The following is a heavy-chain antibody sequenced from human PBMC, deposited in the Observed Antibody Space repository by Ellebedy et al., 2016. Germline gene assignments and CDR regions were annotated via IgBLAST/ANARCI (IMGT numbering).Heavy chain of an antibody. V-gene: IGHV4-34*01. CDR3: ASPRRRYFDC. Sequence: SETLSLXCAVYGGSFSGYYWSWIRQPPGKGLEWIGEINHSGSTNYNPSLKSRVTISVDTSKNQFSLKLSSVTAADTAVYYCASPRRRYFDCWGQGTLVTVSS. J-gene: IGHJ4*02. CDR1: GGSFSGYY. CDR2: INHSGST. D-gene: IGHD3-9*01.